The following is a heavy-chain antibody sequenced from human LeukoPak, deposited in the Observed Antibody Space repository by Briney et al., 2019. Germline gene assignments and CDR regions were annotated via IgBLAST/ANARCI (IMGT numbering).Heavy chain of an antibody. CDR3: ARAPHGVDV. J-gene: IGHJ6*02. CDR1: GGSFSGYY. V-gene: IGHV4-34*01. Sequence: SETLSLTCAVYGGSFSGYYWSWIRQPPGKGLEWIGEINHSGSTNYNPSLKSRVTISVDTSKNQFSLKLSSVTAADTAVYYCARAPHGVDVWGQGTTVTVSS. CDR2: INHSGST.